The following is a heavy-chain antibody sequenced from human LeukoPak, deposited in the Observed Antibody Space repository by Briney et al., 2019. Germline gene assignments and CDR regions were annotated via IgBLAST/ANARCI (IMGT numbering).Heavy chain of an antibody. J-gene: IGHJ4*02. D-gene: IGHD3-3*01. CDR2: ISISGGTT. CDR3: AKDHHWSIDY. V-gene: IGHV3-23*01. Sequence: QPGGSLRLSCTASAFAFSNHAMSWVRQAPGKGLEWVSSISISGGTTYYADSVKGRFTISRENSKSTLYLQMNSLRAEDTGVYYCAKDHHWSIDYWGRGTLVTVSS. CDR1: AFAFSNHA.